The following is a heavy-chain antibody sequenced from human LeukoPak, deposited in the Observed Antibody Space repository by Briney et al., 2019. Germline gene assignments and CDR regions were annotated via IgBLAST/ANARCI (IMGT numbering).Heavy chain of an antibody. V-gene: IGHV1-2*02. CDR1: GYTFTGYY. J-gene: IGHJ4*02. CDR2: INPNGGGA. D-gene: IGHD6-13*01. CDR3: ARVRGPAAALHFEF. Sequence: APVKVSCKASGYTFTGYYIHWVRQAPGQGLEWMGWINPNGGGADYAQKFQGRVTMTRDTSVNTAYMELSRLKSDDTAVYYCARVRGPAAALHFEFWGQGTLVTVSS.